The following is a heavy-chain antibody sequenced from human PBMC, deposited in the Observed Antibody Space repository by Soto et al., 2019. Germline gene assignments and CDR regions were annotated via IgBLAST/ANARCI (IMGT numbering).Heavy chain of an antibody. D-gene: IGHD5-18*01. Sequence: ASVKVSCKASGYTFTSYGISWVRQAPGQGLEWMGWISAYNGNTNYAQKFQERVTITRDMPTSTAYMELSSLRSEDTAVYYCAAERGAMVTYYYYGMDVWGQGTTVTVSS. CDR1: GYTFTSYG. J-gene: IGHJ6*02. CDR2: ISAYNGNT. CDR3: AAERGAMVTYYYYGMDV. V-gene: IGHV1-18*01.